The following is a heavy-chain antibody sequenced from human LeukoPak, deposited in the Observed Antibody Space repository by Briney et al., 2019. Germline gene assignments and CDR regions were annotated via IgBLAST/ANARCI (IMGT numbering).Heavy chain of an antibody. V-gene: IGHV4-59*01. CDR2: IYYSGST. Sequence: SETLSLTCSVSGGSIGSYYWSWIRQPPGKGLEWIGSIYYSGSTNYNPSLKSRVTISADTSKNQFSLNLTSVTAADTAVYYCARDQGSYDRRLDYWGQGTLVTVSS. CDR3: ARDQGSYDRRLDY. CDR1: GGSIGSYY. J-gene: IGHJ4*02. D-gene: IGHD5-12*01.